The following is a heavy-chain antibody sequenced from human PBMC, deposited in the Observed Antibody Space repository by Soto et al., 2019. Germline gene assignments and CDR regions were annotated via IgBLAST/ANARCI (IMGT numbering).Heavy chain of an antibody. D-gene: IGHD6-19*01. CDR1: GDSVTSNTAA. J-gene: IGHJ5*02. V-gene: IGHV6-1*01. Sequence: SKTLSLTCAISGDSVTSNTAAWNWIRSSPSRGLEWLGRTYYRSNWRHDYAVSVKSRITVNPDTSKNHFSLQLNSVTPDDTAVYYCARGVAGSGFVPWDQGT. CDR2: TYYRSNWRH. CDR3: ARGVAGSGFVP.